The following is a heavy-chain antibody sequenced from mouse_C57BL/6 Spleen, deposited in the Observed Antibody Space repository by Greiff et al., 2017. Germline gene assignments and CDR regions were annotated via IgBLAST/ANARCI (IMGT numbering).Heavy chain of an antibody. Sequence: EVKLVESGGGLVQPGGSMKLSCVASGFTFSNYWMNWVRQSPEKGLEWVAQIRLKSDNYATHYAESVKGRFTISRDDSKSSVYLQMNNLTAEDTGIYYCTAYYSNYYYAMDYWGQGTSVTVSS. J-gene: IGHJ4*01. CDR2: IRLKSDNYAT. V-gene: IGHV6-3*01. D-gene: IGHD2-5*01. CDR3: TAYYSNYYYAMDY. CDR1: GFTFSNYW.